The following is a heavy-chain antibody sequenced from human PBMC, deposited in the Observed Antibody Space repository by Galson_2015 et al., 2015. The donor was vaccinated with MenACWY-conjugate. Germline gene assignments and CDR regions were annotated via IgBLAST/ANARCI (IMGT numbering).Heavy chain of an antibody. V-gene: IGHV1-69*04. CDR2: IYPVIGLA. J-gene: IGHJ5*02. Sequence: SVKVSCKASGDTFSNYGVTWVRQAPGQGLEWMGRIYPVIGLANSAQKFKGRVSITADNTATTGFIELSSLRPDDTAIYYCAREGTYTSGFPNALDLWGQGTLVTVSS. D-gene: IGHD3-22*01. CDR1: GDTFSNYG. CDR3: AREGTYTSGFPNALDL.